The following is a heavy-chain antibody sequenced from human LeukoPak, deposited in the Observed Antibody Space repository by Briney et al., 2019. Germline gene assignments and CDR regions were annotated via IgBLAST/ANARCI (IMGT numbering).Heavy chain of an antibody. CDR2: FDPEDGET. D-gene: IGHD6-13*01. CDR1: GYTLTELS. J-gene: IGHJ3*02. CDR3: ATGLPSSSWSLDAFDI. V-gene: IGHV1-24*01. Sequence: GASVKVSFKVSGYTLTELSMHRVRQAPGKGLGWMGGFDPEDGETIYAQKFPGRVTMTEDTSTDTAYMELSSLRSEDTAVYYCATGLPSSSWSLDAFDIWGQGTMVTVSS.